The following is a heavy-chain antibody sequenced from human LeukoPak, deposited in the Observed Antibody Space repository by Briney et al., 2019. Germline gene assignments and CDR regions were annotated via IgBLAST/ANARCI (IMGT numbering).Heavy chain of an antibody. CDR3: ARGPYGSGISNWFDP. V-gene: IGHV4-61*02. CDR1: GDSISSGNYY. J-gene: IGHJ5*02. Sequence: SQTLSLTCTVSGDSISSGNYYWTWIRQPAGKGLEWIGRIYTSGSTNYNPSLKSRVTMSVDTSKNHLSLKLSSVTTADTAVYYCARGPYGSGISNWFDPWGQGTLVIVSS. D-gene: IGHD3-10*01. CDR2: IYTSGST.